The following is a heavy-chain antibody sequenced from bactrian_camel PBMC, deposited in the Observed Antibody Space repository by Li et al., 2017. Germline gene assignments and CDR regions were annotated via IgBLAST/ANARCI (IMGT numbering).Heavy chain of an antibody. D-gene: IGHD1*01. J-gene: IGHJ4*01. Sequence: HVQLVESGGGSVQAGGSLKLSCSASMFTYSRLCMAWFRQTPGKEREVVASLDSDGTTEYADSAKGRFTISRDNVENTLYLEMNNLKPEDTAIYYCAGDWGRSRNSKLCYDGRWSFAPRAMGQGTQVTVS. CDR1: MFTYSRLC. CDR2: LDSDGTT. V-gene: IGHV3S55*01.